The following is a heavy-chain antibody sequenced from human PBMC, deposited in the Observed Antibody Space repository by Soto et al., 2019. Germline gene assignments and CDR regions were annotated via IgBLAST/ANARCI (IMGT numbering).Heavy chain of an antibody. CDR2: INHSGST. J-gene: IGHJ4*02. CDR1: GGSFSGYY. CDR3: ARGLHDYIWGSYRPYYFDY. Sequence: QVQLQQWGAGLLKPSETLSLTCAVYGGSFSGYYWSWIRQPPGKGLEWIGEINHSGSTNYNPSLKRRVTISVDTSKNQFSLKLSSVTAADTAVYYCARGLHDYIWGSYRPYYFDYWGQGTLVTVSS. V-gene: IGHV4-34*01. D-gene: IGHD3-16*02.